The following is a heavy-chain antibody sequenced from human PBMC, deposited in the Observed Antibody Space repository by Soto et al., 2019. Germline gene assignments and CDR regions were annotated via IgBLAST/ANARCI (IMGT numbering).Heavy chain of an antibody. CDR2: FDPEDGET. CDR3: ATLIAVAGKTNYSFDY. V-gene: IGHV1-24*01. J-gene: IGHJ4*02. Sequence: VASVKVSCKVSGYTLTELSMHWVRQAPGKGLEWMGGFDPEDGETIYAQKFQGRVTMTEDTSTDTAYMELSSLRSEDTAVYYCATLIAVAGKTNYSFDYWGQGTLVTVSS. D-gene: IGHD6-19*01. CDR1: GYTLTELS.